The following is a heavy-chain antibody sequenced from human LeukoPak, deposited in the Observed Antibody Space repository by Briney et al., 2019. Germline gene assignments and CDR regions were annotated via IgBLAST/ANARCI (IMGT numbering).Heavy chain of an antibody. CDR3: ARANYYDTSGPGWY. D-gene: IGHD3-22*01. J-gene: IGHJ4*02. V-gene: IGHV3-30*03. CDR2: IFYDGTIQ. CDR1: GFTFTHYA. Sequence: PGGSLRLSCAASGFTFTHYAMHWVRQTPGKGLEWVAVIFYDGTIQYYSDSVRGRLIVSRDNPKNTLYLQMSSLRVEDTAVYYCARANYYDTSGPGWYWGQGTLVTVSS.